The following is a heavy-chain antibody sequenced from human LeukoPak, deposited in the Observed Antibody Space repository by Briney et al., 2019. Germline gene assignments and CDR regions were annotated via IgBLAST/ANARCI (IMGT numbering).Heavy chain of an antibody. CDR3: ARGIAVAAPGGRAFDI. CDR1: GGSISNYY. Sequence: PSETLSLTCIVSGGSISNYYWSWIRQPAGKGLEWIGRIYTSGSTNYNPSLKSRVTMSVDTSKNQFSLKLSSVTAADTAVYYCARGIAVAAPGGRAFDIWGQGTMVTVSS. V-gene: IGHV4-4*07. D-gene: IGHD6-19*01. CDR2: IYTSGST. J-gene: IGHJ3*02.